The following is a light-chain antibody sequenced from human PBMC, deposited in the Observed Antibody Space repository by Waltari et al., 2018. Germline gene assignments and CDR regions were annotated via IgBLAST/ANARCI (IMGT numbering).Light chain of an antibody. CDR1: VDISAW. CDR3: QQGSTVPLT. V-gene: IGKV1-12*01. J-gene: IGKJ5*01. CDR2: ATS. Sequence: DIQLTQSPSSVSASLGDTVTITCRASVDISAWLAWYQERPGKPPRLLIYATSMLYRGAPPRFSGSGSGTEFSLTINNLQPEDFATYFCQQGSTVPLTFGKGT.